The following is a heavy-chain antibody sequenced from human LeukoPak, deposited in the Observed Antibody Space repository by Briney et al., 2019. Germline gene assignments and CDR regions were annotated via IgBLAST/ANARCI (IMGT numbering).Heavy chain of an antibody. V-gene: IGHV3-23*01. CDR1: GFTFSSYA. CDR3: AKHVVVTAVTPYYYYGMDV. D-gene: IGHD2-21*02. Sequence: GGSLRLSCAASGFTFSSYAMSWVRQAPGKGLEWVSAISGSGGSTYYADSVKGRFTISRDNSKNTLYLQMNRLRAEDTSVYYWAKHVVVTAVTPYYYYGMDVWGQGTTVTASS. J-gene: IGHJ6*02. CDR2: ISGSGGST.